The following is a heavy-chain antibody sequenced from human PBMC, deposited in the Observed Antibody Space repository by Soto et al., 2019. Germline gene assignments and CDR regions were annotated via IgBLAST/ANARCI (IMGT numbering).Heavy chain of an antibody. V-gene: IGHV3-23*01. CDR3: AQVMNSGWYLAY. Sequence: GGSLRLSCAASGFTFSDYAMSWVRQAPGKGLEWVSAISGSGGTTYYADSVRGRFTISRDNSKNTMYLQVNSLRAEDTAIYYCAQVMNSGWYLAYWGQGTLVTVSS. CDR1: GFTFSDYA. J-gene: IGHJ4*02. CDR2: ISGSGGTT. D-gene: IGHD6-19*01.